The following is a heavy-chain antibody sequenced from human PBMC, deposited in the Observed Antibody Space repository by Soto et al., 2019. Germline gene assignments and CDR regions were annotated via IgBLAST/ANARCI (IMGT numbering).Heavy chain of an antibody. D-gene: IGHD2-2*01. Sequence: PSERLALTCTVSGGSIRSYEWGWILQPPGKGLEWIGYIYYSGSTNYNPSLKSRVTISVDTSKNQFSLKLSSVTAADTAVYYCARLVVPAARDYYYYYMDVWGKGTTVTVS. CDR2: IYYSGST. J-gene: IGHJ6*03. CDR1: GGSIRSYE. V-gene: IGHV4-59*08. CDR3: ARLVVPAARDYYYYYMDV.